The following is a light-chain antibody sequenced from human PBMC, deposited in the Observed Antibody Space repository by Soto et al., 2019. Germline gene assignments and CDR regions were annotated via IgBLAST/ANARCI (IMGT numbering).Light chain of an antibody. Sequence: ALTQPASVSGSPGLSITISCTGTSSDVGGYNYVSWYQQHPGKAPKLMICEVSNRPSGVSNRFSGSKSGNTASLTISGLQAEDEADYYCSSFTSSHTWVFGGGTKLTVL. J-gene: IGLJ3*02. V-gene: IGLV2-14*01. CDR1: SSDVGGYNY. CDR3: SSFTSSHTWV. CDR2: EVS.